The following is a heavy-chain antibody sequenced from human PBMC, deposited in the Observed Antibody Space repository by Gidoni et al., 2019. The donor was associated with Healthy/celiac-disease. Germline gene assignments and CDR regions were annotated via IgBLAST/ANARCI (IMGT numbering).Heavy chain of an antibody. Sequence: QLQLQESGPGLVKPSETLSLTCTVSGGSISSSSYYWGWIRQPPGKGLEWIGSIYYSGSTYYNPSLKSRVTISVDTSKNQFSLKLSSVTAADTAVYYCARGGDSSGYYYYYYYYGMDVWGQGTTVTVSS. J-gene: IGHJ6*02. CDR1: GGSISSSSYY. V-gene: IGHV4-39*01. CDR2: IYYSGST. CDR3: ARGGDSSGYYYYYYYYGMDV. D-gene: IGHD3-22*01.